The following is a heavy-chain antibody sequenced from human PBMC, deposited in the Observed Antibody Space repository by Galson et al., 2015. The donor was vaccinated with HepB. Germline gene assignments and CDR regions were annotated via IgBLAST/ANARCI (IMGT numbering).Heavy chain of an antibody. CDR2: IIPIFGTA. J-gene: IGHJ6*02. D-gene: IGHD3-10*01. CDR1: GGTFSRYA. CDR3: ARGVPRSGSSSYYYYGMDV. V-gene: IGHV1-69*13. Sequence: SVKVSCKASGGTFSRYAISWVRQAPGQGLEWMGGIIPIFGTANYAQKFQGRVTITADESTSTAYMELSSLRSEDTAVYYCARGVPRSGSSSYYYYGMDVWGQGTTVTVSS.